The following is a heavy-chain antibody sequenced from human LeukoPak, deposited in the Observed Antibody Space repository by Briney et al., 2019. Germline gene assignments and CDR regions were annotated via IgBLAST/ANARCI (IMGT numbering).Heavy chain of an antibody. D-gene: IGHD1-26*01. CDR2: IYYSGST. Sequence: SETLSLTCTVSGGSISSGGYYWSWIRQHPGKGLEWIGYIYYSGSTYYNPSLKSRVTISVDTSKNQFSLKLSSVTAADTAVYYCAGGSYPDWFDPWGQGTLVTVSS. CDR1: GGSISSGGYY. CDR3: AGGSYPDWFDP. V-gene: IGHV4-31*03. J-gene: IGHJ5*02.